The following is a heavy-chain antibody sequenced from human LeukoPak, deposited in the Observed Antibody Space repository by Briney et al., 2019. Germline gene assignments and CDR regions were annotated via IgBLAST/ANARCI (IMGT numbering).Heavy chain of an antibody. CDR2: IYYSGTT. Sequence: SETLSLTCTVSGGSISNYYWNWIRQPPGKGLEWIGYIYYSGTTNYNPSLKSRVTISVDTSKNQFSLKLSSVTAADTAVYYCARGEVSWFDPWGQGTLVTVSS. J-gene: IGHJ5*02. V-gene: IGHV4-59*01. D-gene: IGHD1-26*01. CDR1: GGSISNYY. CDR3: ARGEVSWFDP.